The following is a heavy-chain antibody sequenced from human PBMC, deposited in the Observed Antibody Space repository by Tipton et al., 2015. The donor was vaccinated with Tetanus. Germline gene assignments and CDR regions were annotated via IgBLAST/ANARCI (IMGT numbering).Heavy chain of an antibody. CDR1: GGSISSGGYS. Sequence: TLSLTCAVSGGSISSGGYSWIWIRQPPGKGLQWIGYMYYSGTTHYNPSLKSRVTISIDRSKNQPSLKLTSVTAADTAVYYCARATSTGPAYNWFDPWGQGTLVTVSS. CDR2: MYYSGTT. CDR3: ARATSTGPAYNWFDP. D-gene: IGHD2-8*02. V-gene: IGHV4-30-2*01. J-gene: IGHJ5*02.